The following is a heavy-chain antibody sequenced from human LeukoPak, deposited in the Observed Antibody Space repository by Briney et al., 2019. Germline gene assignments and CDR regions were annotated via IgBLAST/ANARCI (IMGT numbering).Heavy chain of an antibody. CDR2: IHHRGTT. CDR1: DGSITKYY. CDR3: ARHGGSYYDILTGYYELYYFDY. J-gene: IGHJ4*02. Sequence: SETLSLTCTLSDGSITKYYWSWIRQPPGKGLEWIGYIHHRGTTNYNPSLKSRVTISADTSKNQFSLKLSSVTAADTAVYYCARHGGSYYDILTGYYELYYFDYWGQGTLVTVSS. D-gene: IGHD3-9*01. V-gene: IGHV4-59*08.